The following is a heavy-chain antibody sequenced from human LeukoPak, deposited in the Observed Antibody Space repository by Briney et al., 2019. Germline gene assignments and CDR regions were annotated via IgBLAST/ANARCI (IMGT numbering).Heavy chain of an antibody. Sequence: PGGSLRLSCAASGFTFSSYWMSWVRQSPGKGLEWVANIKQDGSEKYYVDSVKGRFTISRDNAKKSLYLQMNSLRGEDTAVYYCARGAYMFDYWGQGTLVTDSS. CDR2: IKQDGSEK. CDR1: GFTFSSYW. CDR3: ARGAYMFDY. V-gene: IGHV3-7*04. D-gene: IGHD3-16*01. J-gene: IGHJ4*02.